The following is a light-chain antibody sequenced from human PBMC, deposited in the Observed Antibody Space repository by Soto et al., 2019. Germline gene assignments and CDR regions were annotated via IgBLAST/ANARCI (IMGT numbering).Light chain of an antibody. J-gene: IGKJ1*01. CDR3: HQYNNWPPWT. V-gene: IGKV3-15*01. CDR1: QSVSSN. Sequence: EIVMTQSPANLSVSPGERATLSCRASQSVSSNLAWYQQKPGQTPRLLIYGASTRATGIPARFSGSRSGTELTLTISSLQSEECAAYYCHQYNNWPPWTVGQGTKVDIK. CDR2: GAS.